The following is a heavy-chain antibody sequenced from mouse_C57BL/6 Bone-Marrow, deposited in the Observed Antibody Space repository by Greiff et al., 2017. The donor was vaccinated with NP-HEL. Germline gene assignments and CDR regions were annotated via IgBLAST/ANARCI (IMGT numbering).Heavy chain of an antibody. Sequence: EVKLVESGPELVKPGASVKISCKASGYSFTGYYMNWVKQSPEKSLEWIGEINPSTGGTTYNQKFKAKATLTVDKSSSTAYMQLKSLTSEDSAVYYCARRSNYVFAYWGQGTLVTVSA. V-gene: IGHV1-42*01. D-gene: IGHD2-5*01. CDR2: INPSTGGT. J-gene: IGHJ3*01. CDR1: GYSFTGYY. CDR3: ARRSNYVFAY.